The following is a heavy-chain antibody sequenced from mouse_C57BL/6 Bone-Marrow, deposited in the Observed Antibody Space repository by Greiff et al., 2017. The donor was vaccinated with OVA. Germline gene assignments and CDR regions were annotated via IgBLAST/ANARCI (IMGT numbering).Heavy chain of an antibody. V-gene: IGHV1-55*01. CDR1: GYTFTSYW. CDR2: IYPGSGST. D-gene: IGHD1-1*01. J-gene: IGHJ4*01. Sequence: VQLQQPGAELVKPGASVKMSCKASGYTFTSYWITWVKQRPGQGLEWIGDIYPGSGSTNYNEKFKSKATLTVDTSSSTAYMQLSSLTSEDSAVYYCARNPPIYYYGSSFYAMDYWGQGTSVTVSS. CDR3: ARNPPIYYYGSSFYAMDY.